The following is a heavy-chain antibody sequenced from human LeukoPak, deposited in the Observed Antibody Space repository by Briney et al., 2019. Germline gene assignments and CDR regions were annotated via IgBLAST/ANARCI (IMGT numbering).Heavy chain of an antibody. V-gene: IGHV4-39*07. D-gene: IGHD3-16*02. CDR2: IYYSGST. CDR3: ARAAPGRLSIN. J-gene: IGHJ4*02. CDR1: GGSISSSSYY. Sequence: SETLSLTCTVSGGSISSSSYYWGWIRQPPGKGLEWIGSIYYSGSTYYNPSLKSRVTISVDTSKNQFSLKLSSVTAADTAVYYCARAAPGRLSINWGQGTLVTVSS.